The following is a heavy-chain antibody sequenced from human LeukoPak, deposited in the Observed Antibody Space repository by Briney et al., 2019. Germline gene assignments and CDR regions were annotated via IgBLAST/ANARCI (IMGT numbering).Heavy chain of an antibody. V-gene: IGHV4-61*02. CDR1: GGSISSGSYY. Sequence: SETLSLTCTVSGGSISSGSYYWSWIRQPAGKGLEWIGRIYTRGSTNYNPSLKSRVIISVDTSKNQFSLKLSSVTAADTAVYYCASFCGGDCYYDAFDIWGQGTMVTVSS. J-gene: IGHJ3*02. D-gene: IGHD2-21*02. CDR3: ASFCGGDCYYDAFDI. CDR2: IYTRGST.